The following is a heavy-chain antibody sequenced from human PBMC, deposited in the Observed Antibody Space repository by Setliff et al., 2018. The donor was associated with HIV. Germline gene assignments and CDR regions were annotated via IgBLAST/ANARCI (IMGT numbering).Heavy chain of an antibody. CDR2: IKSKTDGGTT. D-gene: IGHD3-22*01. J-gene: IGHJ4*02. V-gene: IGHV3-15*01. Sequence: RGSLRLSCAASGFTFGRYSMNWVRQAPGKGLEWVGRIKSKTDGGTTDYAAPVKGRFTISRDDSKNTLYLQMNSLKTEDTAVYYCTTDPTMIVVGILDYWGQGTLVTVSS. CDR1: GFTFGRYS. CDR3: TTDPTMIVVGILDY.